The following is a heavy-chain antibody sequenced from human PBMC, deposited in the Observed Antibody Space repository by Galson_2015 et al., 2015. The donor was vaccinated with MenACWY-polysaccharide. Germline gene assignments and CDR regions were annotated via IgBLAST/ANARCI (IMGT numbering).Heavy chain of an antibody. CDR1: GFSFSGHW. CDR2: INPDGSDK. Sequence: SPRLSCAASGFSFSGHWMTWVRQAPGKGLEWVANINPDGSDKYYVDSVKGRFIISRDNAKNSVYLQMNGLRVEDTAMYYCGRHFDWAFDYRGQGALVTVSS. D-gene: IGHD2-21*01. J-gene: IGHJ4*02. V-gene: IGHV3-7*01. CDR3: GRHFDWAFDY.